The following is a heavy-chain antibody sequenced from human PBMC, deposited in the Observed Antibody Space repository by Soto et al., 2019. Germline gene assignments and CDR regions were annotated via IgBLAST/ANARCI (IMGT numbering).Heavy chain of an antibody. Sequence: GGSLRLSCAASGFTFGSYAMSWVRQAPGKGLEWVSGISDSAGSTYYGDSVKGRFTISRDSSRNTLFLQMNSLRVEDTAIYYCAKVADYYYTMDVWGQGTTVTVSS. J-gene: IGHJ6*02. CDR1: GFTFGSYA. V-gene: IGHV3-23*01. CDR2: ISDSAGST. CDR3: AKVADYYYTMDV.